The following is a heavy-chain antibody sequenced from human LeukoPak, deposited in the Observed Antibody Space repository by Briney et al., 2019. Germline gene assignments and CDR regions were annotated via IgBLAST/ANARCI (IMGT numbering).Heavy chain of an antibody. CDR3: ARERYSSGCYLVDY. Sequence: GSSVSLSCKASGGTFRLYAISWVRQAPGQGLEWMGGIITISGTANYAQKFQGRVTITADESTNTAYMELSSLRSEDTAVYYCARERYSSGCYLVDYWGQGTLVTVSS. D-gene: IGHD6-19*01. J-gene: IGHJ4*02. CDR1: GGTFRLYA. CDR2: IITISGTA. V-gene: IGHV1-69*01.